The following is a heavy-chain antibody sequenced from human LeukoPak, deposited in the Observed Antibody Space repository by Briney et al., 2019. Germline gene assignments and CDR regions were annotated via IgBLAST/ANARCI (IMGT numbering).Heavy chain of an antibody. V-gene: IGHV3-7*01. CDR1: GFTFSTYW. Sequence: GGSLRLSCAASGFTFSTYWMSWVRQAPGKGLEWVANIKHDGSDRNYVDSVRGRFTISRDNGKNLLHLQMNTLRAEDTAVYYCAREPITKWSCGDYWGQGTPVTVSP. D-gene: IGHD1-20*01. CDR3: AREPITKWSCGDY. CDR2: IKHDGSDR. J-gene: IGHJ4*02.